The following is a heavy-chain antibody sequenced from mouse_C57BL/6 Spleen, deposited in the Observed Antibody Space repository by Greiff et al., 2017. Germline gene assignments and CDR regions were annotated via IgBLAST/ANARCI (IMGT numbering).Heavy chain of an antibody. CDR2: IYPGDGDT. V-gene: IGHV1-82*01. CDR3: ATTMITTYFDY. CDR1: GYAFSSSW. J-gene: IGHJ2*01. D-gene: IGHD2-4*01. Sequence: QVQLKESGPELVKPGASVKISCKASGYAFSSSWMNWVKQRPGKGLEWIGRIYPGDGDTNYNGKFKGKATLTADKSSSTAYMQLSSLTSEDSAVYFCATTMITTYFDYWGQGTTLTVSS.